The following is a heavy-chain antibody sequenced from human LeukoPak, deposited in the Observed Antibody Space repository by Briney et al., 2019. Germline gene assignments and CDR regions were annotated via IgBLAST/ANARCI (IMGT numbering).Heavy chain of an antibody. D-gene: IGHD6-25*01. Sequence: GGSLRLSCAASGFTFTSYWMTWVRQAPGKGLEWLANIKQEGSEKYYVDSVKGRFTISRDNAKNSLYLQMNSLRAEDTAVYYCARYLGTALYYWGQGTLVTVSS. CDR2: IKQEGSEK. V-gene: IGHV3-7*03. CDR3: ARYLGTALYY. CDR1: GFTFTSYW. J-gene: IGHJ4*02.